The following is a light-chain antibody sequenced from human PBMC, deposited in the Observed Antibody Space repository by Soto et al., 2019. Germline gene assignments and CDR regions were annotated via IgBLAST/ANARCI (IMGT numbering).Light chain of an antibody. V-gene: IGLV1-44*01. J-gene: IGLJ1*01. CDR2: SSN. CDR1: SSNIGSNS. CDR3: AAWDDSLNGHT. Sequence: QSLLTQPHSASGTPGQRVTISCSGSSSNIGSNSVHWFQQVPGTAPKPLIYSSNQRPSGVPERFSGSKSGTSASLAISGLQSEDEADYYCAAWDDSLNGHTFGTGTKVTVL.